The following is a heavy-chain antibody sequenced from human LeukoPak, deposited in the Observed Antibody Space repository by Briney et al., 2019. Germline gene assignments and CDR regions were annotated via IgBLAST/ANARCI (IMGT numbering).Heavy chain of an antibody. CDR2: ISGSGGST. CDR1: GYTFSSYA. D-gene: IGHD3-3*01. CDR3: GSTIFGVVIPFDY. Sequence: SCKASGYTFSSYAMSWVRQAPGKGLEWVSAISGSGGSTYYADSVKGRFTISRDNSKNTLYLQMNSLRAEDTAVYYCGSTIFGVVIPFDYWGQGTLVTVSS. J-gene: IGHJ4*02. V-gene: IGHV3-23*01.